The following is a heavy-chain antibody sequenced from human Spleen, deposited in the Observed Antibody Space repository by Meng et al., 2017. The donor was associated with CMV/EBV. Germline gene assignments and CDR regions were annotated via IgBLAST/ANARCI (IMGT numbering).Heavy chain of an antibody. CDR1: GFAFDNYA. J-gene: IGHJ4*02. Sequence: GGSLRLSCAASGFAFDNYAMSWVRQAPGKGLEWVSAISGSGRSIYYADSVKGRFTISRDNAKNSLYLQMNSLRAEDTALYYCARDDGDETGFDSWGQGTLVTVSS. V-gene: IGHV3-23*01. CDR2: ISGSGRSI. CDR3: ARDDGDETGFDS.